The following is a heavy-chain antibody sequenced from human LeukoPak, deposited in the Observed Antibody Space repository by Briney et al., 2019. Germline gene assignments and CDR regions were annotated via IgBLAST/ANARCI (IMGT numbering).Heavy chain of an antibody. Sequence: NPSETLSLTCTVSGASISSNIYYWGWIRQPPGKGLEWIGSIYYSGRTYYNPSLKSRVTISVDTSKNQFSLKLSSVTAADTAVYYCAREIVGGVNDYWGQGTLVTVSS. CDR1: GASISSNIYY. CDR2: IYYSGRT. D-gene: IGHD1-26*01. CDR3: AREIVGGVNDY. V-gene: IGHV4-39*02. J-gene: IGHJ4*02.